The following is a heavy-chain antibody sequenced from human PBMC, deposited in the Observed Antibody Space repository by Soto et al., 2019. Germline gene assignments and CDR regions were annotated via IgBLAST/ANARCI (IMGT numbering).Heavy chain of an antibody. CDR1: WDTFTGYG. CDR3: PRDARQVTTVTTMDY. CDR2: ISAYIGNT. V-gene: IGHV1-18*01. D-gene: IGHD4-17*01. Sequence: KAAWDTFTGYGVSGVLQAPGQGLEWMGWISAYIGNTNYAQKLQGRVTMTTDTSTSTAYMELRSLRSDDTAVYYCPRDARQVTTVTTMDYWGQGTPVTVSS. J-gene: IGHJ4*02.